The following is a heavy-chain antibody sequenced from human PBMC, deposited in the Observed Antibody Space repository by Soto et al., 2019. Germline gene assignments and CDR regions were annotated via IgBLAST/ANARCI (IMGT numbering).Heavy chain of an antibody. Sequence: PGGSLRLSCAASGFTFSSYAMSWDRQAPGKGLEWVSAISGSGGSTYYADSVKGRFTISRDNSKNTLYLQMNSLRAEDTAVYYCAKSSVVVVAAPAYWFDPWGQGTLVTVSS. CDR1: GFTFSSYA. D-gene: IGHD2-15*01. J-gene: IGHJ5*02. CDR2: ISGSGGST. CDR3: AKSSVVVVAAPAYWFDP. V-gene: IGHV3-23*01.